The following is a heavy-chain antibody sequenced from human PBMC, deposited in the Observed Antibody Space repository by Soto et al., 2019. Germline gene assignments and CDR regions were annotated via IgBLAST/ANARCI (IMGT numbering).Heavy chain of an antibody. J-gene: IGHJ6*02. V-gene: IGHV3-30*18. Sequence: QVQLVESGGGVVQPGTSLRLSCAPSGFTFNNYGIYWVRQAPGKGLEWVAVVSYDGSHKYYADSVKGRFTISRENAKNMLYPQMNSLRPDDTAVYYCAKDLGQQLILNYGMDVWGQGTTVIVSS. CDR1: GFTFNNYG. D-gene: IGHD4-4*01. CDR3: AKDLGQQLILNYGMDV. CDR2: VSYDGSHK.